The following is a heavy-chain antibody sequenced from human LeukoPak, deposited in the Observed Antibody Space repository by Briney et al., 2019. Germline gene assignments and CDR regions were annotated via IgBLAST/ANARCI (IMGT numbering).Heavy chain of an antibody. CDR3: ARRAGSGSYFDY. Sequence: GAPLKTSSKGPGSRFTSYWIGWVRRLPGKGLGWMGIIYPGDSDNRYSPSFQGQVTISADKSISTAYLQWSSLKASDTAMYYCARRAGSGSYFDYWGQGTLVTVSS. CDR2: IYPGDSDN. CDR1: GSRFTSYW. V-gene: IGHV5-51*01. J-gene: IGHJ4*02. D-gene: IGHD3-10*01.